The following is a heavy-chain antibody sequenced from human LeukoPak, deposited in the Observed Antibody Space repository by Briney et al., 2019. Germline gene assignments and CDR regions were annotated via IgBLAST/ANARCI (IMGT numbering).Heavy chain of an antibody. CDR2: MNPNSGNT. D-gene: IGHD2-15*01. J-gene: IGHJ4*02. V-gene: IGHV1-8*03. Sequence: ASVKVSCKASGYTSTSYDINWVRQATGQGLEWMGWMNPNSGNTGYAQKFQGRVTITRNTSISTAYMELSSLRSEDTAVYYCARGKGVAAILFDYWGQGTLVTVSS. CDR1: GYTSTSYD. CDR3: ARGKGVAAILFDY.